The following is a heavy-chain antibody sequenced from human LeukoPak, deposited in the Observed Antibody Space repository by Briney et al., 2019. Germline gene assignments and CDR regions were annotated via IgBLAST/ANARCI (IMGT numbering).Heavy chain of an antibody. J-gene: IGHJ4*02. CDR1: GGTFSSYA. Sequence: SVKVSCKAPGGTFSSYAISWVRQAPGQGLEWMGGIIPIFGTANYAQKFQGRVTITADESTSTAYMELSSLRSEDTAVYYCARPEMVYYYDSSGTRGPFDYWGQGTLVTVSS. D-gene: IGHD3-22*01. CDR3: ARPEMVYYYDSSGTRGPFDY. V-gene: IGHV1-69*01. CDR2: IIPIFGTA.